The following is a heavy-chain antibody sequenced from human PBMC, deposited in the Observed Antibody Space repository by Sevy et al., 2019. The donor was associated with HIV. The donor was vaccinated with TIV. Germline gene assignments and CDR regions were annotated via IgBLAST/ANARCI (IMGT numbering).Heavy chain of an antibody. CDR2: ISGSDST. CDR1: GFTFRTYA. D-gene: IGHD3-3*01. CDR3: VKDTPFRRFTLSGMAGAHEYYFDY. J-gene: IGHJ4*02. Sequence: GGSLRLSCTASGFTFRTYAMSWVRQAPGKGLDWVSGKGLEWVSAISGSDSTYYADSVKGRFTISRDNSKNTVYLQMNSLRVEDTAIYYCVKDTPFRRFTLSGMAGAHEYYFDYWGQGTRVTVSS. V-gene: IGHV3-23*01.